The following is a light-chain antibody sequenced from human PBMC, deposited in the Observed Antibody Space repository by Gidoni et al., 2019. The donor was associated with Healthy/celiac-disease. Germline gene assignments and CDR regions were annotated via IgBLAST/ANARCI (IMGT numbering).Light chain of an antibody. Sequence: SYELTQPPSVSVSPGQTASIPCSGATLGDKYACWYQQKQGQSPVLVIYQDSKRPSGIPERFAGSNAGNTATLTISGTQAIDEADYYCQAGDSSTVVFGGGTKLXV. V-gene: IGLV3-1*01. J-gene: IGLJ2*01. CDR2: QDS. CDR3: QAGDSSTVV. CDR1: TLGDKY.